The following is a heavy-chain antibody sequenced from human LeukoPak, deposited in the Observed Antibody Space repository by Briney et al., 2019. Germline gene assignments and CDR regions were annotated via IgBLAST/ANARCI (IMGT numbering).Heavy chain of an antibody. CDR1: GGSISSGSYY. Sequence: PSQTLSLTCTASGGSISSGSYYWSWIRQPAGKGLEWIGRIYTSGSTNYNPSLKSRVTISVDTSKNQFSLKLSSVTAADTAVYYCARGNGDYGMIGDAFDIWGQGTMVTVSS. CDR3: ARGNGDYGMIGDAFDI. V-gene: IGHV4-61*02. D-gene: IGHD4-17*01. J-gene: IGHJ3*02. CDR2: IYTSGST.